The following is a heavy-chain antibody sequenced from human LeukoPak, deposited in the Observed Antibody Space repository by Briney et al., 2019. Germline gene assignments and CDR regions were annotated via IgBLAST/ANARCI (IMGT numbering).Heavy chain of an antibody. V-gene: IGHV4-39*07. CDR1: GGSISSSSYY. Sequence: PSETLSLTCTVSGGSISSSSYYWGWIRQPPGKGLEWIGSIYYSGSTYYNPSLKSRITISVDTSKHQFSLKLSSVTAADTAVYYCAAPLLTLAYFDYWGQGTLVTVSS. J-gene: IGHJ4*02. CDR3: AAPLLTLAYFDY. D-gene: IGHD3-10*01. CDR2: IYYSGST.